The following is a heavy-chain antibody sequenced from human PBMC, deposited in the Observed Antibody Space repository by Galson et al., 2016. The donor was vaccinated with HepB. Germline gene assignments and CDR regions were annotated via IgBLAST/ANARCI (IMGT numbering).Heavy chain of an antibody. J-gene: IGHJ3*02. CDR1: GFTFSNYW. CDR2: INQDGSEK. D-gene: IGHD5-12*01. V-gene: IGHV3-7*04. Sequence: SLRLSCAASGFTFSNYWMSWVRQAPGKGLELAANINQDGSEKSYVDSAKGRFTISRDNAKNSLYLQMNSLRAEDTAVYFCARDPGYSAFDIWGQGTMVTVSS. CDR3: ARDPGYSAFDI.